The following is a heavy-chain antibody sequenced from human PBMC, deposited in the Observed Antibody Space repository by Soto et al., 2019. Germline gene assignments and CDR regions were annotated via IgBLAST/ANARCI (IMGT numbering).Heavy chain of an antibody. CDR3: VRAYGFGELY. CDR2: ITTSGGTI. J-gene: IGHJ4*02. V-gene: IGHV3-48*03. Sequence: EVQLVEAGGGVVQPVGSLRLSCEASGFTFSNYEMNWVRQAPGKGLEWISYITTSGGTIYYADSVKGRFTISRDNAKSSLYLQMNSLRAEDTAVYYCVRAYGFGELYWGQGTLVTVSS. CDR1: GFTFSNYE. D-gene: IGHD3-10*01.